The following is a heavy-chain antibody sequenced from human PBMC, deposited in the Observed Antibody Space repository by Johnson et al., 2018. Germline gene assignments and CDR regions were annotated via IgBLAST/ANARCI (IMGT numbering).Heavy chain of an antibody. D-gene: IGHD3-10*01. CDR1: GFTFSSYG. Sequence: QVQLVESGGGVVQPGRSLRLSCAASGFTFSSYGMHWVRQAPGKGLEWVAVISYDGSNKYYADSVKGRFTISRENSKNTLYLQMKSLRAEDTAVYYCAKGGYILWFGPGGLLDVWGQGTTVTVSS. J-gene: IGHJ6*02. CDR2: ISYDGSNK. V-gene: IGHV3-30*18. CDR3: AKGGYILWFGPGGLLDV.